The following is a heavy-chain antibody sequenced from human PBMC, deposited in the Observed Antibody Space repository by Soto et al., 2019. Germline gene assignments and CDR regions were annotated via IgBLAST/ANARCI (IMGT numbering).Heavy chain of an antibody. CDR1: GFTFSSYA. CDR3: AKVPSHSPSGRPYCDY. V-gene: IGHV3-23*01. D-gene: IGHD2-21*01. Sequence: GESLKISCAASGFTFSSYAMSWVRQAPGKGLEWVSAISGSGGSTYYADSVKGRFTISRDNSKNTLYLQMNSLRAEDTAVYYCAKVPSHSPSGRPYCDYWGQGTLVTVAS. CDR2: ISGSGGST. J-gene: IGHJ4*02.